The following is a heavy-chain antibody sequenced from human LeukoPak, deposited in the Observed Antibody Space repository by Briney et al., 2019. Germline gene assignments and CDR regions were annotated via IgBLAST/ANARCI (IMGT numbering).Heavy chain of an antibody. Sequence: QSGGSLRLSCAASGFTFSSYAMHWVRQAPGKGLEWVAVISYDGSNKYYADSVKGRFTISRDNSKNTLYLQMNSLRAEDTAVYYCARDSVAGTLDYWGQGTLVTVSS. V-gene: IGHV3-30*04. D-gene: IGHD6-19*01. J-gene: IGHJ4*02. CDR2: ISYDGSNK. CDR3: ARDSVAGTLDY. CDR1: GFTFSSYA.